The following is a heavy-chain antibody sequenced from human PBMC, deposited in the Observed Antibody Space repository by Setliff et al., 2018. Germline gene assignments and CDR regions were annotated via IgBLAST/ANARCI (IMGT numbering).Heavy chain of an antibody. CDR2: ISGSGGST. Sequence: PGRSMRLSCAASGFTFSSYWMSWVRQAPGEGLEWVSAISGSGGSTYYADSVKGRFTISRDNSKNTLYLQMNSLRAEDTAVYYCAKVRSSTWSIVYYNMDVWGKGTTVTVSS. J-gene: IGHJ6*03. CDR1: GFTFSSYW. D-gene: IGHD6-13*01. CDR3: AKVRSSTWSIVYYNMDV. V-gene: IGHV3-23*01.